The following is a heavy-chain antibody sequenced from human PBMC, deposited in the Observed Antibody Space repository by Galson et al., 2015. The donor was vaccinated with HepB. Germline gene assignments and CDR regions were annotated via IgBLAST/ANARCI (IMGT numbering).Heavy chain of an antibody. CDR3: ARHREQWLIQDWYFDL. CDR2: IAPTASYT. CDR1: GYSFTSYW. J-gene: IGHJ2*01. V-gene: IGHV5-10-1*01. Sequence: QSGAEVKKPGESLRISCKGSGYSFTSYWINWVRQMPGKGLEWMGTIAPTASYTKYSPSFQGHVTISVDKSISTAYLQWSSLKASDTAMYYCARHREQWLIQDWYFDLWGRGTLVTVSS. D-gene: IGHD6-19*01.